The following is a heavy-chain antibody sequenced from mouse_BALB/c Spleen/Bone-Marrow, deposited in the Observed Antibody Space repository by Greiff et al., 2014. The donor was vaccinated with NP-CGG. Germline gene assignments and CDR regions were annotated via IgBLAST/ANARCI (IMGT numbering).Heavy chain of an antibody. D-gene: IGHD4-1*01. V-gene: IGHV5-4*02. CDR2: ISDGGSYT. J-gene: IGHJ2*01. Sequence: ESGGGLVKPGGSLKLSCAASGFTFSDYYMYWVRQTPEKRLEWVATISDGGSYTYYPDSVKGRFTISRDNAKNNLYLQMSSLKSEDTAMYYCTRGTGIGGDYFDYWGQGTTPTVSS. CDR3: TRGTGIGGDYFDY. CDR1: GFTFSDYY.